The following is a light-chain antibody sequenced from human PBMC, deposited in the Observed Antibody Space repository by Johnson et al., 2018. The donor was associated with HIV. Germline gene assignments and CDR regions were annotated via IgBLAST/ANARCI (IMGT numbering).Light chain of an antibody. CDR3: GTWDGSLSAGLYV. J-gene: IGLJ1*01. V-gene: IGLV1-51*01. Sequence: QSVLTQPPSVSAAPGQKVTISCSGSSSNIGNNYVSWYQQLPGTAPKRLIYYNNKRPSGIPDRFSGSMSGTSATLGITGLQTGDEADYYCGTWDGSLSAGLYVLGTGTKVTVL. CDR1: SSNIGNNY. CDR2: YNN.